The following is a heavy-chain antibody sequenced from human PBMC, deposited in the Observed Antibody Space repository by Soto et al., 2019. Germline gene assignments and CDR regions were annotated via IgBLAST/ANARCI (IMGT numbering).Heavy chain of an antibody. J-gene: IGHJ4*02. D-gene: IGHD6-13*01. Sequence: SETLSLTCTVSGGSMRNYFCTWIRQPPGKGLEWIGYIHYSGTTSFFPSYNPSLRSRVTISEDTSKNQFSLKLLSVTTADTAVYFCAAGEASSRNLAQYCLDSWGQGTLVTVSS. V-gene: IGHV4-59*01. CDR3: AAGEASSRNLAQYCLDS. CDR2: IHYSGTT. CDR1: GGSMRNYF.